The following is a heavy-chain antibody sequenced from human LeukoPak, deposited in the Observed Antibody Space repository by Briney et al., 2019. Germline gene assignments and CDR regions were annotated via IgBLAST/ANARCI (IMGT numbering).Heavy chain of an antibody. CDR1: GYTLTELS. V-gene: IGHV1-24*01. J-gene: IGHJ6*03. CDR3: ATSGGDDHYYYMDV. Sequence: ASVKVSCKVSGYTLTELSMHWVRQAPGKGLEWMGGFDPEDGETIYAQKFQGRVTMTEDTSTDTAYMELSSLRSEDTAVYYCATSGGDDHYYYMDVWGKGTTVTVSS. CDR2: FDPEDGET. D-gene: IGHD2-21*02.